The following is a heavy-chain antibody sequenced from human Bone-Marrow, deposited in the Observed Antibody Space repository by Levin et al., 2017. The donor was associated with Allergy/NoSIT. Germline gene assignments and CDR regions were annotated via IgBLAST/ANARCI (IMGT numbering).Heavy chain of an antibody. J-gene: IGHJ4*02. Sequence: GESLKISCAASGFTFSRYGMHWVRQAPGKGLEWVALISYDGSNKYYADSVKGRFTISRDNSENALYLQMSSLRAEDTAVYYCARGPHYYDNSGYYSTFDYWGQGTLVTVSS. CDR1: GFTFSRYG. D-gene: IGHD3-22*01. CDR3: ARGPHYYDNSGYYSTFDY. CDR2: ISYDGSNK. V-gene: IGHV3-30*03.